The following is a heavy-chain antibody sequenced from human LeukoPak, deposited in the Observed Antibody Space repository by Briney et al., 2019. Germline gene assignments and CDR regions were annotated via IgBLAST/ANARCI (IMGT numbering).Heavy chain of an antibody. V-gene: IGHV3-30*02. CDR3: AKDSLRERIVGSTTRGVNDY. CDR1: GFIFSSYG. D-gene: IGHD1-26*01. J-gene: IGHJ4*02. Sequence: GGSLRLSCAASGFIFSSYGMHWVRQAPGKGLEWVAFIRYDGRNKYYADSVKGRFTISRDNSRNTLYLQMNSLRGEDTAVYYCAKDSLRERIVGSTTRGVNDYWGQGTLVTVSS. CDR2: IRYDGRNK.